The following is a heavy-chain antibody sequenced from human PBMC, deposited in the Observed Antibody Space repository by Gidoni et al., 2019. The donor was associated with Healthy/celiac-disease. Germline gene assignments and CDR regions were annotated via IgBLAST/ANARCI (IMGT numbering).Heavy chain of an antibody. CDR1: GSTSSSSS. Sequence: EVQLVESGGGLVKPGGSLRLSCAASGSTSSSSSMNWVRQAPGKGLEGVSAVGRCSSYINYADSVKGRFTISRDNAKNSLYLQMNSLRAGDTAVYYCARDAAEDAFDIWGQGTMVTVSS. V-gene: IGHV3-21*01. CDR3: ARDAAEDAFDI. CDR2: VGRCSSYI. D-gene: IGHD6-13*01. J-gene: IGHJ3*02.